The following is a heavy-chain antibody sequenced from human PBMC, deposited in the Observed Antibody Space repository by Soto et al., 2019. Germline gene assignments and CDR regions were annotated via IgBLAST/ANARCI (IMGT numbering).Heavy chain of an antibody. V-gene: IGHV3-11*01. CDR2: ISSSGSTI. Sequence: QVQLVESGGGLVKPGGSLRLSCAASGFTFSDYYMSWIRQAPGKGLEWVSYISSSGSTIYYADSVKGRFTISRDNAKNSLYLQMNSLRAEDTAVYYCATAARYYDFWRPYGMDVWGQGTTVTVSS. CDR1: GFTFSDYY. J-gene: IGHJ6*02. D-gene: IGHD3-3*01. CDR3: ATAARYYDFWRPYGMDV.